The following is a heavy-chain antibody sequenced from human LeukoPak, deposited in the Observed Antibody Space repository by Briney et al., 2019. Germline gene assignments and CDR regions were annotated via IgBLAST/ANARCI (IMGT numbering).Heavy chain of an antibody. CDR1: GGSISSYY. V-gene: IGHV4-59*01. D-gene: IGHD6-6*01. J-gene: IGHJ5*02. CDR3: ARVGSIAAAIGPFDP. Sequence: SETLSLTCTVSGGSISSYYWSWIRQPPGKGLEWFGYIYYSGSTNYNPSLTSRVTISVDTSKNQFSLKLSSVTAADTAVYYCARVGSIAAAIGPFDPWGQGTLVTVSS. CDR2: IYYSGST.